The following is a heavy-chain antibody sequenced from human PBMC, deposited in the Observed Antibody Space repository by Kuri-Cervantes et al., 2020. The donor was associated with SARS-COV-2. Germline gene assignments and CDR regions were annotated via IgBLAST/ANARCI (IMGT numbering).Heavy chain of an antibody. Sequence: GESPKISCAASGFTFGSYVMNWVRQAPGKGLEWVSTISVSGGSTYYADSVKGRFTISRDSSENTLYLQMNSLRAEDTAVYYCARAYCGGDCEFDYWGQGTLVTVSS. CDR3: ARAYCGGDCEFDY. V-gene: IGHV3-23*01. D-gene: IGHD2-21*02. J-gene: IGHJ4*02. CDR2: ISVSGGST. CDR1: GFTFGSYV.